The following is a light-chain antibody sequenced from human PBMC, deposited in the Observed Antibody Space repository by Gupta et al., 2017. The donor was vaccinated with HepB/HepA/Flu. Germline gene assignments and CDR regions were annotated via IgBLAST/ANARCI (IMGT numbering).Light chain of an antibody. Sequence: DIQMTQSPSSLSASVGDKVTITCRASQSISLYLNWYQQKLGKAPNLLIYGASTLNSGVPSRFSGSGSGTDFTLTIRSLQPEDFATYYCQQRDSSLFTFGHGTKV. CDR3: QQRDSSLFT. CDR2: GAS. CDR1: QSISLY. V-gene: IGKV1-39*01. J-gene: IGKJ3*01.